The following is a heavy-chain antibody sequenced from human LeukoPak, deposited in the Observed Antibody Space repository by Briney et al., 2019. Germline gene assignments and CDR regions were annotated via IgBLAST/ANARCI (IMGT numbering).Heavy chain of an antibody. D-gene: IGHD3-10*01. J-gene: IGHJ6*02. CDR3: AKDERIGGVWFGELFERYYYGMDV. CDR1: GFTFSSYA. Sequence: PGGSLRLSCAASGFTFSSYAMSWVRQAPGKGLEWVSAISGSGGSTYYADSVKGRFTISRDNSKNTLYLQMNSLRAEDTAVYYCAKDERIGGVWFGELFERYYYGMDVWGQGTTVTVSS. V-gene: IGHV3-23*01. CDR2: ISGSGGST.